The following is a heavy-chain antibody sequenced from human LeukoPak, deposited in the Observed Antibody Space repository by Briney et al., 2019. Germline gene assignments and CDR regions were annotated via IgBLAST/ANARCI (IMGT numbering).Heavy chain of an antibody. CDR2: ISAYNGNT. V-gene: IGHV1-18*01. Sequence: ASVKVSCKASGNTFTGYYVHWVRQAPGQGLEWMGWISAYNGNTNYAQKLQGRVTMTTDTSTSTAYMELRSLRSDDTAVYYCARDPRHQEYYYYMDVWGKGTTVTVSS. J-gene: IGHJ6*03. CDR3: ARDPRHQEYYYYMDV. CDR1: GNTFTGYY.